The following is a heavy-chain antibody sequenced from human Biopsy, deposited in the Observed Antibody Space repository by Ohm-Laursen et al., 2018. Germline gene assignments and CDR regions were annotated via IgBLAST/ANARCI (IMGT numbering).Heavy chain of an antibody. CDR2: ISWSSDSI. CDR1: GFRFDNTG. CDR3: TKNTQWEGSGYLDAFHI. D-gene: IGHD3-22*01. V-gene: IGHV3-9*01. J-gene: IGHJ3*02. Sequence: SLRLPCAASGFRFDNTGMHWVRQGPGKGLERVAGISWSSDSITYAKSVTGRFTISRDNGENSLYLQMNSLRPEDTALYYCTKNTQWEGSGYLDAFHIWGHGAMVTVSS.